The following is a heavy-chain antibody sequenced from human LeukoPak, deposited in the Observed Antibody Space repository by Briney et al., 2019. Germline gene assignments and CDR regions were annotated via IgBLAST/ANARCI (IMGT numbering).Heavy chain of an antibody. V-gene: IGHV4-39*01. CDR3: ASPGRGSSGINWFDP. J-gene: IGHJ5*02. Sequence: SETLPLTCTVSGGSISSSSYYWGWIRQPPGKGLEWIGSIYYSGSTFYNPSLKSRVTISADTSRNQFSLNLRSVTAADTAVYFCASPGRGSSGINWFDPWGQGTLVTVSS. CDR2: IYYSGST. CDR1: GGSISSSSYY. D-gene: IGHD6-6*01.